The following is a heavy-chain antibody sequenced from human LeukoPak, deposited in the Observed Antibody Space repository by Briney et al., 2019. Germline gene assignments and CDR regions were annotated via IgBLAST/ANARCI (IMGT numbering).Heavy chain of an antibody. V-gene: IGHV3-74*01. CDR1: GFNFASHW. CDR3: VSFYETY. Sequence: PGGSLRLSCAASGFNFASHWMHWVRQTPGKGLVWVSRINSDGSWTSYADSVKGRFTISKDNAKNTVYLQMNNLRAEDTAVYYCVSFYETYWGRGTLVTVSS. J-gene: IGHJ4*02. CDR2: INSDGSWT. D-gene: IGHD2-2*01.